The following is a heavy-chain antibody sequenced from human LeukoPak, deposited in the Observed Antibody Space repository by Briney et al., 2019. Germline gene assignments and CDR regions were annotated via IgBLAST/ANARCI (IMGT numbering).Heavy chain of an antibody. CDR1: GYTLTSYD. J-gene: IGHJ6*03. Sequence: ASVKVSCKASGYTLTSYDINCGRQATGEGLEYMGWMNPNSGNTGFAQKFQGRVTMTRNTSISTAYMELRRLRSEDTAVYYCARGPTQVVVLGYYYMDVWGKGTTVTVSS. D-gene: IGHD2-2*01. CDR3: ARGPTQVVVLGYYYMDV. CDR2: MNPNSGNT. V-gene: IGHV1-8*01.